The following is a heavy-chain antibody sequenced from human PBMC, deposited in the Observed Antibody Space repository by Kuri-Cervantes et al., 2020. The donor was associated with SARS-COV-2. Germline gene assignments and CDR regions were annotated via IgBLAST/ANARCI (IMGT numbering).Heavy chain of an antibody. J-gene: IGHJ4*02. CDR3: ARGSESPPFDY. Sequence: LRLSCTVSGGSISSGDYYWSWIRQPPGKGLEWIGYIYYSGSTYYNPSLKSRVTISVDTSKNQFPLKLSSVTAADTAVYYCARGSESPPFDYWGQGTLVTVSS. CDR2: IYYSGST. D-gene: IGHD2/OR15-2a*01. CDR1: GGSISSGDYY. V-gene: IGHV4-30-4*08.